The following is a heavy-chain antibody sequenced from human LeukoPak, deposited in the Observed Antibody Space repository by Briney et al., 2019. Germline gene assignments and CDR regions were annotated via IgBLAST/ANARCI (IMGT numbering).Heavy chain of an antibody. Sequence: TSETLSLTCAVYGGSFSGYYWSWISQPPGKGLEWIGEINHSGSTNYNPSLKSRVTISVDTSKNQFSLKLSSVTAADTAVYYCARDPSVAAAGGNHYGMDVWCQGTTVTVSS. V-gene: IGHV4-34*01. CDR2: INHSGST. CDR1: GGSFSGYY. D-gene: IGHD6-13*01. CDR3: ARDPSVAAAGGNHYGMDV. J-gene: IGHJ6*02.